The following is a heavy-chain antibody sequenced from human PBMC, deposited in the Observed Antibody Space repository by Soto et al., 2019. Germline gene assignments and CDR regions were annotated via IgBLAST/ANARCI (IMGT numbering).Heavy chain of an antibody. CDR2: IYYSGST. Sequence: QTLSLTCTVSGGSISSADYYWSWIRQPPGKGLEWIGYIYYSGSTYYNPSLKLTVTIAVYTSNNQISLKLSSVTAADTAVYYCAGTLGHRHYYYDGMDVWGQGTKVTVSS. CDR1: GGSISSADYY. CDR3: AGTLGHRHYYYDGMDV. V-gene: IGHV4-30-4*01. J-gene: IGHJ6*02.